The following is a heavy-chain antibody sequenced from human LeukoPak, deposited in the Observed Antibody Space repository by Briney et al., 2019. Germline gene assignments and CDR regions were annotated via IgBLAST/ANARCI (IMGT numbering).Heavy chain of an antibody. CDR1: GGTFSSYA. CDR3: ARGPPRYFDY. V-gene: IGHV1-69*13. J-gene: IGHJ4*02. Sequence: AVTVSFKASGGTFSSYAISWVRQAPGQGLEWMGGIIPIFGTANYAQKFQGRVTITADESTSTAYMELSSLRSEDTAVYYCARGPPRYFDYWGQGTLVTVSS. CDR2: IIPIFGTA.